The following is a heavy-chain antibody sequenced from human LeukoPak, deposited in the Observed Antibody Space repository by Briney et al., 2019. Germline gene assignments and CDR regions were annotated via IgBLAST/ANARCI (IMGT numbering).Heavy chain of an antibody. V-gene: IGHV3-48*04. CDR1: GFTFSSYT. CDR3: ARDVVARYYYDTSGFDY. D-gene: IGHD3-22*01. CDR2: IGTSSTTI. Sequence: GGSLRLSCAASGFTFSSYTMNWVRQPPGKGLEWVSNIGTSSTTIYYADSVKGRFTISRDNAKNSLYLQMNSLRAEDTAVYYCARDVVARYYYDTSGFDYWGQGTLVTVSS. J-gene: IGHJ4*02.